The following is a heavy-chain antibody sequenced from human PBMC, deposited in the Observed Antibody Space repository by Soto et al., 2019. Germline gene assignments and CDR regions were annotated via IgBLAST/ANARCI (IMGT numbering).Heavy chain of an antibody. Sequence: QVQLVQSGGEVKKPGASVKVSCKASGYTFTIYGINWVRQAPGQGLEWMGWISPDNGNTNYAQKLQGRVTMPTDTPTSTAYMELRSLRSDDTAVYYCARALGYSGYAGMDVWGQGTTVTVSS. J-gene: IGHJ6*02. V-gene: IGHV1-18*01. D-gene: IGHD5-12*01. CDR3: ARALGYSGYAGMDV. CDR2: ISPDNGNT. CDR1: GYTFTIYG.